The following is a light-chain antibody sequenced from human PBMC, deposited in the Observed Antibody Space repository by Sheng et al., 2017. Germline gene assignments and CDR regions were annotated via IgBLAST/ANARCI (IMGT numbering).Light chain of an antibody. V-gene: IGKV1-39*01. CDR1: QSVSNY. J-gene: IGKJ5*01. CDR3: QQSYTAPAGPT. Sequence: DVQMTQSPSSLSASIGDRVTITCRASQSVSNYLNWYVQKPGKAPXLLIYAAARLQSGVPHXGSVAVDXGQISLYTITGLQPEDFATYYCQQSYTAPAGPTFGQGTRLEIK. CDR2: AAA.